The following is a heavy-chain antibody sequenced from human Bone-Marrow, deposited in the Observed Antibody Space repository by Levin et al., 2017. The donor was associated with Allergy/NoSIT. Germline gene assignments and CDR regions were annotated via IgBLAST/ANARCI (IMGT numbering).Heavy chain of an antibody. D-gene: IGHD6-19*01. CDR1: GFSFSSYA. J-gene: IGHJ4*02. CDR3: AKGRGGWYGDNKGFDY. CDR2: IGGGGGST. V-gene: IGHV3-23*01. Sequence: TGGSLRLSCAASGFSFSSYAMSWVRQAPGKGLEWVSAIGGGGGSTFYADSVKGRFTISRDNSKNTLYLQMNSLRAEDTAVYYCAKGRGGWYGDNKGFDYWGQGTLVTVSS.